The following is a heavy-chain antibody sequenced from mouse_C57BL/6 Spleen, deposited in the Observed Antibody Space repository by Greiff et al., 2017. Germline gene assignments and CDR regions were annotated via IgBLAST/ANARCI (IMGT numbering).Heavy chain of an antibody. CDR1: GYAFSSSW. CDR3: AREGTDSSAWFAY. Sequence: VQLQESGPELVKPGASVKISCKASGYAFSSSWMNWVKQRPGKGLEWIGRIYPGDGDTYYNGKFKGKATLTADKSSSTAYMQRSSLTSEDSAVYFCAREGTDSSAWFAYWGHGALVTVSA. D-gene: IGHD3-2*02. J-gene: IGHJ3*01. V-gene: IGHV1-82*01. CDR2: IYPGDGDT.